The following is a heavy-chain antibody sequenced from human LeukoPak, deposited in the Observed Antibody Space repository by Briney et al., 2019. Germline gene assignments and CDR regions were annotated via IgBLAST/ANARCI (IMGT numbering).Heavy chain of an antibody. V-gene: IGHV3-48*01. Sequence: GGSLRLSCAASGFPFSSYSINWVRQAPGKGLEWVSYISSSSSTIYYADSVKGRFTISRDNAKDSLYLQMNSLRAEDTAVYYCARGSTYYDSSGQVPFDYWGQGTLVTVFS. D-gene: IGHD3-22*01. CDR1: GFPFSSYS. J-gene: IGHJ4*02. CDR3: ARGSTYYDSSGQVPFDY. CDR2: ISSSSSTI.